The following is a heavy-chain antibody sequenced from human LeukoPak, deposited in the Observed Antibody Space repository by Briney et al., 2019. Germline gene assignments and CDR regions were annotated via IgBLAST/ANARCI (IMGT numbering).Heavy chain of an antibody. D-gene: IGHD3-10*01. CDR1: GFTFSSYW. CDR3: ARDLAGHYYGSGSSFDY. J-gene: IGHJ4*02. CDR2: IREDGSEK. V-gene: IGHV3-7*01. Sequence: QPGGSLRLSCAASGFTFSSYWMSWVRQAPGKGLEWVANIREDGSEKYYVDSVKGQFTISRDNAKNSLFLQMDSLRAEDTAVYYCARDLAGHYYGSGSSFDYWGQGTLVTVS.